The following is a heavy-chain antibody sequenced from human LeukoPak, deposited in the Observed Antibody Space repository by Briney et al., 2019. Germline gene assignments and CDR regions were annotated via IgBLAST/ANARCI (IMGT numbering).Heavy chain of an antibody. J-gene: IGHJ5*01. Sequence: GSLRLSCAASGFTFIDYYMSWVRQAPGKGLEWLSYISSGSTTISYTDSVRGRFTISRDNAKNSLYLQMNSLRADDTAIYYCARRFCTRGTCYGGLFDLWGQGTQVTVSS. CDR2: ISSGSTTI. V-gene: IGHV3-11*04. CDR1: GFTFIDYY. D-gene: IGHD2-15*01. CDR3: ARRFCTRGTCYGGLFDL.